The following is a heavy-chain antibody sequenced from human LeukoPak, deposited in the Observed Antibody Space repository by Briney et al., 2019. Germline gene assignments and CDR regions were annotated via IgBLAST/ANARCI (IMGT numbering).Heavy chain of an antibody. CDR2: ISSSSSYI. D-gene: IGHD3-10*01. CDR3: ARGESATNYYYMDV. V-gene: IGHV3-21*01. CDR1: GFTFSSYS. Sequence: GGSLRLPCAASGFTFSSYSMNWVRQAPGKGLEWVSSISSSSSYIYYADSVKGRFTISRDNAKNSLYLQMNSLRAEDTAVYYCARGESATNYYYMDVWGKGTTVTVSS. J-gene: IGHJ6*03.